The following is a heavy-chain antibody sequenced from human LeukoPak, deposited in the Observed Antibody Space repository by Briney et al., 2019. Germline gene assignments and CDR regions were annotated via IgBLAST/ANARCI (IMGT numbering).Heavy chain of an antibody. CDR3: ARGSITFSGSYYSDYYYGMDV. J-gene: IGHJ6*04. CDR1: GVTFSSYA. CDR2: IIPIFVTA. V-gene: IGHV1-69*13. D-gene: IGHD3-10*01. Sequence: SVKVSCKASGVTFSSYAISWVRQAPGQGLEWMGGIIPIFVTANYAQKFQGRVTITADESTSTAYMELSSLRSEDTAVYYCARGSITFSGSYYSDYYYGMDVWGKGTTVTVSS.